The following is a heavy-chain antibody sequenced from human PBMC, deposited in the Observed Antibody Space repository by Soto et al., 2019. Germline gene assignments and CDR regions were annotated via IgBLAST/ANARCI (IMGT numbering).Heavy chain of an antibody. Sequence: PGGFLRLSCAASGFTFSSYAMSWVRQAPGKGLEWVSAISGSGGSTYYADSVKGRFTISRDNSKNTLYLQMNSLRAEDTAVYYCAKVPVIAVDYYFDYWGQGTLVTVSS. V-gene: IGHV3-23*01. CDR1: GFTFSSYA. CDR2: ISGSGGST. J-gene: IGHJ4*02. CDR3: AKVPVIAVDYYFDY. D-gene: IGHD6-19*01.